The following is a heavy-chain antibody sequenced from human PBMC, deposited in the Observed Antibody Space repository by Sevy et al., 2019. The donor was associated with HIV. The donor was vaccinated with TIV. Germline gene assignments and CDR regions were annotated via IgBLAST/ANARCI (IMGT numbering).Heavy chain of an antibody. CDR3: AKDVAPLRFYDSGGFDY. CDR1: GFTFSTYG. J-gene: IGHJ4*02. D-gene: IGHD3-22*01. Sequence: GGSLRLSCVVSGFTFSTYGMHWVRQAPGKGLEWVAVISYDGSNKYYSDSVKGRFTISRDNSKNTLYLQMNSLRAEDTAMYYCAKDVAPLRFYDSGGFDYWGLWTLVTVSS. V-gene: IGHV3-30*18. CDR2: ISYDGSNK.